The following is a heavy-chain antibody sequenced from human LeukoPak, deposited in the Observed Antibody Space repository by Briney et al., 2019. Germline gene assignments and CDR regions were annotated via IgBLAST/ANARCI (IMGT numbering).Heavy chain of an antibody. CDR2: NANKANSYTT. D-gene: IGHD3-10*01. J-gene: IGHJ4*02. V-gene: IGHV3-72*01. CDR1: GFSFSDHY. CDR3: ARLQYFYGSGHYHDC. Sequence: PGGSLRLSCAASGFSFSDHYMDWVRQAPGKGLEWVGRNANKANSYTTDFAASVKGRFTISRDESKNSVYLEMNNLRNEDTAVYYCARLQYFYGSGHYHDCWGQGTLVTVSS.